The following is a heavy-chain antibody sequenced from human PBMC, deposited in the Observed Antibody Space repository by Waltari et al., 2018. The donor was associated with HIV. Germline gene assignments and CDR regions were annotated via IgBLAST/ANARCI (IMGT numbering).Heavy chain of an antibody. J-gene: IGHJ4*02. CDR1: GYHFTGYY. V-gene: IGHV1-2*04. D-gene: IGHD1-26*01. CDR2: INPNSGGT. CDR3: ARVVGSYVFDY. Sequence: QVQLVQSGAEVKKPGASVRVSCKASGYHFTGYYMHWVPPAPGKGLEWMGWINPNSGGTNYAQKFQDWVTMTRDTSISTAYMELSRLRSDDTAVYYCARVVGSYVFDYWGQGTLVTVSS.